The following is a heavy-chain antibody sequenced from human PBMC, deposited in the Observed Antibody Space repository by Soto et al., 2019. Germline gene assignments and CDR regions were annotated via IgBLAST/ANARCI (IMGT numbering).Heavy chain of an antibody. CDR3: ARDATASQHTTDY. V-gene: IGHV3-30-3*01. D-gene: IGHD1-26*01. J-gene: IGHJ4*02. Sequence: GGSLRLSCAASGFTFSRYAIHWVRQAPGKGLEWVALISYDGTNKYYADSVEDRFTISRDNSKNTLYLLMNSLRPEDTAVYYCARDATASQHTTDYWGQGTLVTVSS. CDR2: ISYDGTNK. CDR1: GFTFSRYA.